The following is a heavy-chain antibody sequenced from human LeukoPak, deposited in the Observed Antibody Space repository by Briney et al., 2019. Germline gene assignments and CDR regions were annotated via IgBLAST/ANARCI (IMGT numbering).Heavy chain of an antibody. Sequence: HSETLSLTCTVSVGPISSYYWNWIRQPPGKGPEWIGYIYFNGYTNYNPSLKSRVTISVDTSKNQFSASLGSRTASHTAMYYCAREPQDALDLWAQGPVVTVSS. CDR1: VGPISSYY. V-gene: IGHV4-59*01. CDR3: AREPQDALDL. D-gene: IGHD1-14*01. J-gene: IGHJ3*01. CDR2: IYFNGYT.